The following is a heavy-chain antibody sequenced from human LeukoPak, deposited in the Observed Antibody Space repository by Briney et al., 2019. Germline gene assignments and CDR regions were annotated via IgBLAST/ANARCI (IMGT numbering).Heavy chain of an antibody. V-gene: IGHV3-48*03. D-gene: IGHD3-22*01. Sequence: WGSLRLSCAASGFTFSSYEMNWVRQAPGPGLEWVSYISFSGSTIYYADSVKGRFTISRDNAKNSLYVQMNSLRAEDTAVYYCARGGYYDSSGYYYVGYFHHWGQGTLVTVSS. J-gene: IGHJ1*01. CDR1: GFTFSSYE. CDR3: ARGGYYDSSGYYYVGYFHH. CDR2: ISFSGSTI.